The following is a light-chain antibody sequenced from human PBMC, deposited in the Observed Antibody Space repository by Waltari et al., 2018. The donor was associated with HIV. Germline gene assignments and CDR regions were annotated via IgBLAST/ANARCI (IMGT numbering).Light chain of an antibody. CDR1: QSIGSR. Sequence: EIVMTQSPATLSVSPGERATLSCRASQSIGSRLAWYQQKPGQAPRLLIYGASTRATGIPARLSGSGSGTDFTLTISSLPSEDVAVYYCQQYNSWPPYTFGQGTKLEIK. J-gene: IGKJ2*01. V-gene: IGKV3-15*01. CDR2: GAS. CDR3: QQYNSWPPYT.